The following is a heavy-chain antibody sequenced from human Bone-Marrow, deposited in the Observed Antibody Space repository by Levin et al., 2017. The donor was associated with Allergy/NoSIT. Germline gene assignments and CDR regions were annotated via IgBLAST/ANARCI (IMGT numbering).Heavy chain of an antibody. CDR3: ARVIGVRGVIDYFDY. CDR2: IIPIFGTA. CDR1: GGTFSSYA. Sequence: GASVKVSCKASGGTFSSYAISWVRQAPGQGLEWMGGIIPIFGTANYAQKFQGRVTITADESTSTAYMELSSLRSEDTAVYYCARVIGVRGVIDYFDYWGQGTLVTVSS. D-gene: IGHD3-10*01. V-gene: IGHV1-69*13. J-gene: IGHJ4*02.